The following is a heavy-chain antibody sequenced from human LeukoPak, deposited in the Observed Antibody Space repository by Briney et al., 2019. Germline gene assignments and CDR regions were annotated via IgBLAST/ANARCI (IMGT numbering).Heavy chain of an antibody. Sequence: SYISSSSSKIYYADSVKGRFTISRDDAKNSMYMQLNSLRAEDTAVYYCVRDLGRVWGYYGYWGQGTLVTVSS. J-gene: IGHJ4*02. CDR3: VRDLGRVWGYYGY. V-gene: IGHV3-48*01. CDR2: ISSSSSKI. D-gene: IGHD3-16*01.